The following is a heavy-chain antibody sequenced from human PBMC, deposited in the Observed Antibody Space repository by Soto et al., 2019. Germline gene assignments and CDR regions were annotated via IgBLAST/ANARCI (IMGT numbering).Heavy chain of an antibody. J-gene: IGHJ4*02. CDR2: IRSKIFGGTT. CDR3: TRPIVADYYFDY. D-gene: IGHD5-12*01. V-gene: IGHV3-49*03. CDR1: GFPFDDYA. Sequence: PGGSLRLSCRTSGFPFDDYAINWFRQAPGKGLEWVGFIRSKIFGGTTEYAPSVRGRFTASRDDSKSIAYLQMNSLKTEDTAVYFCTRPIVADYYFDYWGQGTLVTVSS.